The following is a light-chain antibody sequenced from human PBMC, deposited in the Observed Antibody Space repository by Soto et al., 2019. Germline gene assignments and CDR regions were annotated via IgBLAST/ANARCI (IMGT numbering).Light chain of an antibody. V-gene: IGKV3-20*01. Sequence: ETVLTQSPGTLSLSPGERATLSCRASQDIRSNYLAWYRQTPGQAPRLLIYGASKRASGIADRFSGSGSGTDRTLIISRLEPEDFALYYCQQYDSSPWTFGQGTKVEIK. J-gene: IGKJ1*01. CDR2: GAS. CDR1: QDIRSNY. CDR3: QQYDSSPWT.